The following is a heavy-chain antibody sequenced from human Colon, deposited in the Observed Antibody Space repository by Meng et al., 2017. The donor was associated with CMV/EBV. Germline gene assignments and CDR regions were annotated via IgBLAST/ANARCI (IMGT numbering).Heavy chain of an antibody. Sequence: GESLKISCAASGFTFSNYWMTWLRQAPGRGLELVAHIKEDGSEKYFVGSVKGRFTISRDNAKNSLYLQMNSLRAEDTAVYYCARDPDHGHGGSGRCLDYWGQGTLVTVSS. D-gene: IGHD3-10*01. CDR3: ARDPDHGHGGSGRCLDY. V-gene: IGHV3-7*01. J-gene: IGHJ4*02. CDR2: IKEDGSEK. CDR1: GFTFSNYW.